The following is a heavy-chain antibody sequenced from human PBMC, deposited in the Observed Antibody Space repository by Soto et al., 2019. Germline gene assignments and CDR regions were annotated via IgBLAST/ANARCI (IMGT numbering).Heavy chain of an antibody. CDR2: VSGRGDIT. J-gene: IGHJ4*02. CDR1: GFTFNYYA. Sequence: EVQLLESGGGLAQPGGSLRLSCAASGFTFNYYAMSWVRQAPGKGLEWVSGVSGRGDITYSADSVKGRFSISRDNSKTSLFLQMNSLRVEDTALYYCVRDLGTSGWFYWGQGTLVIVSS. V-gene: IGHV3-23*01. CDR3: VRDLGTSGWFY. D-gene: IGHD6-19*01.